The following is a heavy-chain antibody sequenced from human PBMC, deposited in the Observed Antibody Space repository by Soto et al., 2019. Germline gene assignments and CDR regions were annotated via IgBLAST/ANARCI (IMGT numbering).Heavy chain of an antibody. CDR1: GYTFTGYY. CDR3: ARVGIAVAGTPKPPTPYYFDC. Sequence: QVQLVQSGAEVKKPGASVKVSCKASGYTFTGYYMHWVRQAPGQGLEWMGWINPNSGGTNYAQKFQGRVTMTRDTSISTAYMERSRLRSDDTAVYYCARVGIAVAGTPKPPTPYYFDCWGQGTLVTVSS. D-gene: IGHD6-19*01. J-gene: IGHJ4*02. CDR2: INPNSGGT. V-gene: IGHV1-2*02.